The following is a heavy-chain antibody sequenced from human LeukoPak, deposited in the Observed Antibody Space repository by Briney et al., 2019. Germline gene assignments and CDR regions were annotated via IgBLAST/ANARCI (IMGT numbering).Heavy chain of an antibody. CDR3: AKDHPGDYVLSNYFDY. CDR1: GFTFSSYA. Sequence: GGSLRLSCAASGFTFSSYAMSWVRQAPGKGLEWVSAISGSGGSTYYADSVKGRFTISRDNSKNTLYLQMNSLRAEDTAVYYCAKDHPGDYVLSNYFDYWGQGTLVTVSS. V-gene: IGHV3-23*01. D-gene: IGHD3-10*02. CDR2: ISGSGGST. J-gene: IGHJ4*02.